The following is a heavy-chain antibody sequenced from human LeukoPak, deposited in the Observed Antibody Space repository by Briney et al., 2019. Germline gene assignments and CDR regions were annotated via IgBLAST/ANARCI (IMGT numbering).Heavy chain of an antibody. CDR3: ARADTAPYYFDY. CDR2: MNPNSGNT. V-gene: IGHV1-8*03. D-gene: IGHD5-18*01. Sequence: ASVKVSCKASGYTFTNYDINWVRQATGQGLEWMGWMNPNSGNTGYAQKFQGRVTITRNTSISTAYMELSSLRSDDTAVYYCARADTAPYYFDYWGQGTLVTVSS. J-gene: IGHJ4*02. CDR1: GYTFTNYD.